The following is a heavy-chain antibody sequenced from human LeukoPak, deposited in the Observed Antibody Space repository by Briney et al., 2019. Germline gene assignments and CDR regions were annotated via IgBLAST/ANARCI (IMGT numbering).Heavy chain of an antibody. V-gene: IGHV3-7*01. D-gene: IGHD7-27*01. J-gene: IGHJ4*02. CDR2: IRPDGNVA. Sequence: GGSLRLSCAASGFSFSENWMSWVRQAPGKGPEWVANIRPDGNVAFHVDFVKGRFSISRDNAKNTLYLQMNGLRVEDTALYYCARDDHWGWDKWGRGTLVTVSS. CDR1: GFSFSENW. CDR3: ARDDHWGWDK.